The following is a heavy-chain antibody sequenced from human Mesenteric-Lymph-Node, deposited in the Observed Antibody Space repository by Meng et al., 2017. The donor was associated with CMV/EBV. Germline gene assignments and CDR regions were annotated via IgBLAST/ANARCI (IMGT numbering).Heavy chain of an antibody. D-gene: IGHD3-22*01. J-gene: IGHJ3*02. CDR3: TRDNDLFYYDSSGYSPVAFDI. CDR1: GFTFGDYA. V-gene: IGHV3-49*04. CDR2: IRSKAYVGTT. Sequence: GESLKISCTASGFTFGDYAMTWVRQAPGKGLEWVGFIRSKAYVGTTKYAASVKGRFTISRDDSKSIAYLQMNSLKTEDTAGYYCTRDNDLFYYDSSGYSPVAFDIWGQGTMVTVSS.